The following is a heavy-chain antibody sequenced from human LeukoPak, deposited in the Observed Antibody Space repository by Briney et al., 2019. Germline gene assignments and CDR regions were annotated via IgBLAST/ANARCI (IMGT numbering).Heavy chain of an antibody. J-gene: IGHJ5*02. D-gene: IGHD4-17*01. CDR1: GFTFSSYA. CDR3: TKDPNGDYVGAFDP. CDR2: ISYDGSNK. Sequence: PGGSLRLSCAASGFTFSSYAMHWVRQAPGKGLEWVAVISYDGSNKYYADSVKGRFTISRDNSKNTLYLQMNSLRAEDTAVYYCTKDPNGDYVGAFDPWGQGTLVTVSS. V-gene: IGHV3-30*04.